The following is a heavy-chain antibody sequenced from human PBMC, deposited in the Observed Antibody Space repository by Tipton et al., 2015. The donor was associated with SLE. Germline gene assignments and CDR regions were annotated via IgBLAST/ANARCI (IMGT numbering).Heavy chain of an antibody. Sequence: LVQSGASVKVSCKASGYTFTGYYMHWVRQAPGQGLEWMGWINPNSGGTNYAQKFQGRVTMTRDTSISTAYMELSRLRSDDTAVYYCARDRVRAIFGVVQYYFDYWGQGTLVTVSS. V-gene: IGHV1-2*02. J-gene: IGHJ4*02. D-gene: IGHD3-3*01. CDR1: GYTFTGYY. CDR2: INPNSGGT. CDR3: ARDRVRAIFGVVQYYFDY.